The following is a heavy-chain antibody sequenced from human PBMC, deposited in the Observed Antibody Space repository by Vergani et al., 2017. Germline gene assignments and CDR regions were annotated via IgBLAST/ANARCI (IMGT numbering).Heavy chain of an antibody. CDR2: ISSSSSYI. CDR1: GFTFSSYS. CDR3: ASEFTGREY. V-gene: IGHV3-21*01. J-gene: IGHJ4*02. D-gene: IGHD1-14*01. Sequence: EVQLVESGGGLVKPGGPLRLSCAASGFTFSSYSMNWVRQAPGKGLEWVSSISSSSSYIYYADSVKGRFTISRDNAKNTLYLQMNSLRAEDTAVYYCASEFTGREYWGQGTLVTVSS.